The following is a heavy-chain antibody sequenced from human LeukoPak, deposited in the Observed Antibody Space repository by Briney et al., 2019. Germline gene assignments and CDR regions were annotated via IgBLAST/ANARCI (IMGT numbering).Heavy chain of an antibody. J-gene: IGHJ4*02. CDR1: GFTFNTYG. V-gene: IGHV3-7*01. D-gene: IGHD1-26*01. Sequence: GGSLRLSCAASGFTFNTYGMHWVRQAPGKGLEWVANIHEAGSDKSYVDSVKGRFTISRDNARNSLYLQMNGLRAEDTAVYYCARDIPRSGSYEFDSWGQGTLVTVSS. CDR2: IHEAGSDK. CDR3: ARDIPRSGSYEFDS.